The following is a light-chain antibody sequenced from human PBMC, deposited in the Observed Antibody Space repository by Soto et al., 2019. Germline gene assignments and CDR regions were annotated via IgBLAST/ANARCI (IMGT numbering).Light chain of an antibody. V-gene: IGKV3-15*01. CDR3: QQYNNWPYT. J-gene: IGKJ2*01. CDR2: GAS. CDR1: QSVGSN. Sequence: ERVMTPFPAASSVSPGERATLSCRASQSVGSNLAWYQQKPGQPPRLLIFGASTRATAIPARFSGGGSGTEFTLTISSLQSEDFAVYYCQQYNNWPYTFGQGTKVDIK.